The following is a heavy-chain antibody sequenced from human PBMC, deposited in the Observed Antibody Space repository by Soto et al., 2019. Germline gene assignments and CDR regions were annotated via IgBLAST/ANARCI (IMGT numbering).Heavy chain of an antibody. V-gene: IGHV4-31*03. CDR2: IYYNGSS. J-gene: IGHJ3*01. CDR3: AIYQSVRGIIVPGAFDF. CDR1: GSSIRNGGYY. D-gene: IGHD3-10*01. Sequence: SETRSLTCSVPGSSIRNGGYYWNWIRQHPGKGLEWIGNIYYNGSSSYNPSLKTRASMSVNTSPNQSSLKLTSLTPADPATYDCAIYQSVRGIIVPGAFDFWGRGTVVTVSS.